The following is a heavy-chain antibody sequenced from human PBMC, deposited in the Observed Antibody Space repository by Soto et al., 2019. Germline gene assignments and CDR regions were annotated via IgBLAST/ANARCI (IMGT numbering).Heavy chain of an antibody. J-gene: IGHJ4*02. CDR3: ARLGGYVSVGYYYLWDS. Sequence: QLQLQESGPGLVKPSETLSLTCRVSDGSMNSDSSYWGWIRQPPGKGLEWIGVINHSGSTYHNLSLKGRVTMSVDASRYQFSLKLTSMTAADTAVYCCARLGGYVSVGYYYLWDSWGQGTLVTVSS. CDR1: DGSMNSDSSY. D-gene: IGHD3-22*01. CDR2: INHSGST. V-gene: IGHV4-39*01.